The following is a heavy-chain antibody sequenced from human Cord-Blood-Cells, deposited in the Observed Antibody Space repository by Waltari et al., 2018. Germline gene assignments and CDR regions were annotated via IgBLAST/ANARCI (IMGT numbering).Heavy chain of an antibody. Sequence: EVQLVQSGAEVKKPGESLKISCKGSGYSFTSYWIGWVRQMPGKGMEWMGIIYPGDSDTRYSPSFQGQVTISADKSISTAYLQWSSLKASDTAMYYCARARVWSVIFGVVHDAFDIWGQGTMVTVSS. V-gene: IGHV5-51*01. CDR1: GYSFTSYW. D-gene: IGHD3-3*01. J-gene: IGHJ3*02. CDR3: ARARVWSVIFGVVHDAFDI. CDR2: IYPGDSDT.